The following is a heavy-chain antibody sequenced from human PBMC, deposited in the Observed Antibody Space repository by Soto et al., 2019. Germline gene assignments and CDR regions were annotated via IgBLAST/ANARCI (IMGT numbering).Heavy chain of an antibody. CDR2: ISSSSSYI. Sequence: EVQLVESGGGLVKPGGSLRLSCAASGFTFSSYSMNWVRQAPGKGLEWVSSISSSSSYIYYADSVKGRFTISRDNAKNSLYLQMNSLRAEDTAVYYCASVYDFWSGYFLYGYYYYMDVWGKGTTVTVSS. D-gene: IGHD3-3*01. V-gene: IGHV3-21*01. CDR3: ASVYDFWSGYFLYGYYYYMDV. J-gene: IGHJ6*03. CDR1: GFTFSSYS.